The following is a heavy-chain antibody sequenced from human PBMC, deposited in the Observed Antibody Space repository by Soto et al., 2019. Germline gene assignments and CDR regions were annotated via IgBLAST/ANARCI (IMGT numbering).Heavy chain of an antibody. Sequence: PAGSLRLSCAASGFTFSSYGMHCVRQAPGKGLEWVAVIWYDGSNKYYADSVKGRFTISRDNSKNTLYLQMNSLRAEDTAVYYCAKLPTVTTDYFDYWGQGTLVTVSS. CDR2: IWYDGSNK. CDR1: GFTFSSYG. J-gene: IGHJ4*02. D-gene: IGHD4-17*01. CDR3: AKLPTVTTDYFDY. V-gene: IGHV3-33*06.